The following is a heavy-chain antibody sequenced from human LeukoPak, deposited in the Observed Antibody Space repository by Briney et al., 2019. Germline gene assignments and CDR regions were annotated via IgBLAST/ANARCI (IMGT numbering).Heavy chain of an antibody. J-gene: IGHJ4*02. V-gene: IGHV3-21*01. Sequence: GGSLRPSCAASGFTFSSYSMNSVRQAPGKGLEWDSSISISSSYIYYADSVKGRFTISRDNAKNSLYLQMNSLRAEDTAVYYCARILYGSGSYRDDYWGQGTLVTVSS. CDR2: ISISSSYI. CDR1: GFTFSSYS. CDR3: ARILYGSGSYRDDY. D-gene: IGHD3-10*01.